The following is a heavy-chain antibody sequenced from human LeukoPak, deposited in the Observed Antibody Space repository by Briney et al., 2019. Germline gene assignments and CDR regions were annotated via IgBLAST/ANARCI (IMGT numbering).Heavy chain of an antibody. Sequence: GGSLRLSCAASGFTFSDYYMSWIRQAPGKGLEWVSYISSSGSTIYYADSVKGRFTISRDNAKNSLYLQMNSLRAEDTAVYYCAREVVVVPAAMNYYYYYRMDFWGQGTTVTVSS. J-gene: IGHJ6*02. CDR3: AREVVVVPAAMNYYYYYRMDF. V-gene: IGHV3-11*01. D-gene: IGHD2-2*01. CDR1: GFTFSDYY. CDR2: ISSSGSTI.